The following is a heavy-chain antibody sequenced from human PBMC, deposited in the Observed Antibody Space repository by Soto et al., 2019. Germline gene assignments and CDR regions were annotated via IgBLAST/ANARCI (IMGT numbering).Heavy chain of an antibody. Sequence: EVQLLESGGGLVQPGGSLRLSCAASGFTFSSYAMSWVRQAPGKGLEWVSAISGSGGSTYYADSVKGRFTISRDNSKNTLYLQMNSLRAEDTAVDYCANPHHPSAYYDSSRSHFDYWGQGTLVTVSS. CDR3: ANPHHPSAYYDSSRSHFDY. V-gene: IGHV3-23*01. CDR1: GFTFSSYA. J-gene: IGHJ4*02. CDR2: ISGSGGST. D-gene: IGHD3-22*01.